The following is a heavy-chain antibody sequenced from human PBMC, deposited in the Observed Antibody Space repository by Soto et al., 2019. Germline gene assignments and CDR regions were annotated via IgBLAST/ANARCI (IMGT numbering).Heavy chain of an antibody. CDR3: ATIWGHY. D-gene: IGHD2-21*01. Sequence: QLQLQESGPGLVKPSETLSLTCTVSGGSISSSSYYWGWIRQPPGKGLEWIGSIYYSGSTYYNPTLKSSVTISVDTSKTPSSLTKSSVPAADTAVYYCATIWGHYWSQGTLVTVYS. CDR1: GGSISSSSYY. CDR2: IYYSGST. V-gene: IGHV4-39*01. J-gene: IGHJ4*02.